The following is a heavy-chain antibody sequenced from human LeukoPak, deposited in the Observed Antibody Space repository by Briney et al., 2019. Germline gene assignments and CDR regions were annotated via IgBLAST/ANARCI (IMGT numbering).Heavy chain of an antibody. V-gene: IGHV3-23*01. Sequence: GGSLRLSCAASGFTFSSYGMSWVRQAPGKGLEWVSAISGSGGSTYYADSVKGRFTISRDNSKNTLYLQMNSLRAEDTAVYYCAKTPYYDILTGYYTEYYFDYWGQGTLVTVSS. CDR2: ISGSGGST. J-gene: IGHJ4*02. D-gene: IGHD3-9*01. CDR1: GFTFSSYG. CDR3: AKTPYYDILTGYYTEYYFDY.